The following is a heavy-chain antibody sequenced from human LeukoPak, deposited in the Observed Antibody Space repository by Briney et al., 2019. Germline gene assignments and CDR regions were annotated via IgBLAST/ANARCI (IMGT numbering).Heavy chain of an antibody. CDR1: GGSISSYY. V-gene: IGHV4-59*01. CDR2: IYYSGST. CDR3: ASSTLYSSSFDY. D-gene: IGHD6-13*01. J-gene: IGHJ4*02. Sequence: ASETLSLTCTVSGGSISSYYWSWIRQPLEKGLEWIGYIYYSGSTNYNPSLKSRVTISVDTSKNQFSLKLSSVTAADTAVYYCASSTLYSSSFDYWGQGTLVTVSS.